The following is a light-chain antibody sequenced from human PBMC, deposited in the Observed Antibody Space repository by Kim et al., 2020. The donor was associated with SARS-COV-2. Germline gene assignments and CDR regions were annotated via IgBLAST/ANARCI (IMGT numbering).Light chain of an antibody. Sequence: QRVTISWTGRRSNIGAGYDVHWYQQLPGTAPHLRIYGNSSRPSGVPARFSGSKSGTSASLAITGLQAEDEADYYCQSYDSSLTHWVFGGGTKLTVL. CDR1: RSNIGAGYD. V-gene: IGLV1-40*01. J-gene: IGLJ3*02. CDR3: QSYDSSLTHWV. CDR2: GNS.